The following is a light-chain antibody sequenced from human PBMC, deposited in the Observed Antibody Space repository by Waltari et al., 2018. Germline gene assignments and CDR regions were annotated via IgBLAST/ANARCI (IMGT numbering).Light chain of an antibody. CDR3: QQYGSSPPGT. Sequence: EIVLTQSPGTLSLSPGERATLSCRASQSVSSSYLAWYQQKPGQAPRLLSYGASGRATGIPDRFSGSGTGTDFTLTISRLEPEDFAVYYCQQYGSSPPGTFGQGTKVEIK. V-gene: IGKV3-20*01. CDR1: QSVSSSY. J-gene: IGKJ1*01. CDR2: GAS.